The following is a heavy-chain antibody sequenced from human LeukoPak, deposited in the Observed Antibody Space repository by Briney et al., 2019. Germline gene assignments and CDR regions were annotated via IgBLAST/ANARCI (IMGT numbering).Heavy chain of an antibody. CDR3: ARSSNIYYYDSSGYYVFDY. CDR2: IYYSGST. J-gene: IGHJ4*02. Sequence: SETLSLTCTVSGGSISSYYWSWIRQPPGKGLEWIGYIYYSGSTNYNTSLKSRVTISVDTSKNQFSLKLSSVTAADTAVYYCARSSNIYYYDSSGYYVFDYWGQGTLVTVSS. CDR1: GGSISSYY. V-gene: IGHV4-59*01. D-gene: IGHD3-22*01.